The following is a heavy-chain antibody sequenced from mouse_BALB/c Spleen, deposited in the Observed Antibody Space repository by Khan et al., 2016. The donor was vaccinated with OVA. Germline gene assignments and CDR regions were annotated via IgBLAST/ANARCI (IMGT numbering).Heavy chain of an antibody. J-gene: IGHJ2*01. CDR1: GYTFTSYW. CDR3: ASYRYDYFDY. D-gene: IGHD2-14*01. V-gene: IGHV1-87*01. Sequence: QVQLKVSGAELARPGASVKLSCKSSGYTFTSYWMQWVKQRPGQALEWIGAIYHGDGDTRYSQKFKGKATLTADKSSSTAYMQLSSLASEDSAVYYCASYRYDYFDYWGQGTTLTVSS. CDR2: IYHGDGDT.